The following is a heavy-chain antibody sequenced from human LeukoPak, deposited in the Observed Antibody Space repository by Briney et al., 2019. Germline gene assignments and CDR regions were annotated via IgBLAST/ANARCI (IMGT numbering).Heavy chain of an antibody. Sequence: ASVKVSCKASGDTFSSYAISWVRQAPGQGLEWMGGIIPIFGTANYAQKFQGRVTITADESTSTAYMELSSLRSEDTAVYYCARDRSVGATNSIYYYGMDVWGQGTTVTVSS. J-gene: IGHJ6*02. CDR1: GDTFSSYA. CDR2: IIPIFGTA. V-gene: IGHV1-69*13. CDR3: ARDRSVGATNSIYYYGMDV. D-gene: IGHD1-26*01.